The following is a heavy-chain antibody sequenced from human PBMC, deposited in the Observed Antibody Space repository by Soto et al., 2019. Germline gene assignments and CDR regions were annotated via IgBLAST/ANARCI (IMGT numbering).Heavy chain of an antibody. CDR1: GFSLSTSGVG. CDR3: AHSSSILWFGELFDY. D-gene: IGHD3-10*01. Sequence: QITLKESGPPLVKPTQTLTLTCTFSGFSLSTSGVGVGWIRQPPGKAPEWLALIYWDDDKRYSPSLKSRLTITKDTSKNQVVLTMTNMDPVDTATYYCAHSSSILWFGELFDYWGQGTLVTVSS. CDR2: IYWDDDK. V-gene: IGHV2-5*02. J-gene: IGHJ4*02.